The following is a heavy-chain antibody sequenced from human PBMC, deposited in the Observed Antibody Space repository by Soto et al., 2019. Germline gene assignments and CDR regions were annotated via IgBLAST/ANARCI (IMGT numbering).Heavy chain of an antibody. CDR3: ARVRYSSSWFGTFAAFDI. D-gene: IGHD6-13*01. CDR1: GYTFTSYG. Sequence: ASVKVSCKASGYTFTSYGISWVRQAPGQGLEWMGWISAYNGNTNYAQKLQGRVTMTTDTSTSTAYMELRSLRSDDTAVYYCARVRYSSSWFGTFAAFDIWGQGTMVTVSS. CDR2: ISAYNGNT. J-gene: IGHJ3*02. V-gene: IGHV1-18*01.